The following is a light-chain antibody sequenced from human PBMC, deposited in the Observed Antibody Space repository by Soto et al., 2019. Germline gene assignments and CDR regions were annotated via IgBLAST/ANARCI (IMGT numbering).Light chain of an antibody. J-gene: IGLJ1*01. CDR1: SSSIGSNT. CDR3: AAWDDSLNGLYV. Sequence: QSVLTQPPSASGTPGQRVTISCSGSSSSIGSNTVNWYRQLPGTAPKLLIYSNNQRPSGVPDRFSGSKSGTSASLAISGLQSEDEADYYCAAWDDSLNGLYVFGTGTKVTVL. CDR2: SNN. V-gene: IGLV1-44*01.